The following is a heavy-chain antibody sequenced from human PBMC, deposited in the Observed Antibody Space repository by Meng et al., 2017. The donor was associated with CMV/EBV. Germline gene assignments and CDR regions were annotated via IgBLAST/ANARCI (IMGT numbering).Heavy chain of an antibody. D-gene: IGHD3-10*01. CDR3: AKGPGENWFNP. Sequence: EVQVVESGGVVVQPGGSLILSCAASGFTFDDYTMHWVRQAPGKGLEWVSLISWDGGSTYYADSVKGRFTISRDNSKNSLYLQMNSLRTEDTALYYCAKGPGENWFNPWGQGTLVTVSS. CDR1: GFTFDDYT. CDR2: ISWDGGST. J-gene: IGHJ5*02. V-gene: IGHV3-43*01.